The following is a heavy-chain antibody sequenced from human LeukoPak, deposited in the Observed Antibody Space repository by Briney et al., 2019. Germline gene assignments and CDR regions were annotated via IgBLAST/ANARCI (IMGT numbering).Heavy chain of an antibody. CDR2: IYSGGST. J-gene: IGHJ4*02. CDR1: GFTVSSKY. Sequence: GGSLRLSCAASGFTVSSKYMSWVRQAPGKGLEWVSVIYSGGSTYYPDSVRGRFTISRDNSKNALYLQMNSLRAEDTAVYYCARHTNDYLLNTFDSWGQGTLVTVSS. V-gene: IGHV3-53*01. CDR3: ARHTNDYLLNTFDS. D-gene: IGHD1-1*01.